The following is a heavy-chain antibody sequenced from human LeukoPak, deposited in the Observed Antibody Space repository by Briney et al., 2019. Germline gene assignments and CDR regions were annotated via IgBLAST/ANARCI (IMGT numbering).Heavy chain of an antibody. Sequence: GGSLRLSCAASGFTFSSYGMNWVRQAPGKGLEWVSSISTSSSYIYYADSVKGRFTISRDNSKNTLYLQMNSLRAEDTAVYYCAKDIVVVPAAMIYPSFDYWGQGTLVTVSS. V-gene: IGHV3-21*01. J-gene: IGHJ4*02. CDR2: ISTSSSYI. CDR3: AKDIVVVPAAMIYPSFDY. D-gene: IGHD2-2*01. CDR1: GFTFSSYG.